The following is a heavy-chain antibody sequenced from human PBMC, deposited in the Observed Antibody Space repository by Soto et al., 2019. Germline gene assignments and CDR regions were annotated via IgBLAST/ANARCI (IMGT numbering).Heavy chain of an antibody. CDR1: GGSFSGYY. CDR2: INHSGST. CDR3: ARQWGVQLWLPNYYASGSYPYYFDY. J-gene: IGHJ4*02. V-gene: IGHV4-34*01. D-gene: IGHD3-10*01. Sequence: SETLSLTCAVYGGSFSGYYWSWIRQPPGKGLEWIGEINHSGSTNYNPSLKSRVTISVDTSKNQFSLRLSSVTAADTAVYYCARQWGVQLWLPNYYASGSYPYYFDYWGQGPLVTVSS.